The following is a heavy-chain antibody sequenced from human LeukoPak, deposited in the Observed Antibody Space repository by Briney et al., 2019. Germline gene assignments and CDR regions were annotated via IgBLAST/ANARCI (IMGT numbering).Heavy chain of an antibody. CDR3: ATLVVPSYYYYGMDV. V-gene: IGHV3-48*02. CDR2: ISSSSSTI. J-gene: IGHJ6*02. CDR1: GFTFSSYS. D-gene: IGHD6-6*01. Sequence: PGGSLRLSCAASGFTFSSYSMNWVRQAPGKGLEWVSYISSSSSTIYYADSVKGRFTISRDNAKNSLYLQMNSLRDEDTAVYYCATLVVPSYYYYGMDVWGQGTTVTVSS.